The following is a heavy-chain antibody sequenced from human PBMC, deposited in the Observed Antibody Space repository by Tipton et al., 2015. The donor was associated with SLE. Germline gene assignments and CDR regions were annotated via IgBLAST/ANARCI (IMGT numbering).Heavy chain of an antibody. CDR3: VKAPFDY. V-gene: IGHV3-64D*06. Sequence: SLRLSCSASGFSFSDYAMYWVRQAPGKGLQYVSGISDTGSFTHYTDSVKGRFTISRDKSKNILSLQMSSLRPEDTAVYYCVKAPFDYWGQGALVTVSS. CDR1: GFSFSDYA. CDR2: ISDTGSFT. J-gene: IGHJ4*02.